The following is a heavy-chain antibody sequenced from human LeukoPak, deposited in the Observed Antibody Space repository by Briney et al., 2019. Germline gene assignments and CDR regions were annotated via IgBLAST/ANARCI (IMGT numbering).Heavy chain of an antibody. J-gene: IGHJ6*02. Sequence: NPSETLSLTCVVSGDSISSSDHYWSWIRQPPGRGLEWIGNIHDSGRTYYKPSLRSRVTISVDMSKNQFSLRLSSVTAADTAVYYCARSRRFATVPXEMDYXYGMDVGGQG. V-gene: IGHV4-30-4*01. CDR2: IHDSGRT. CDR1: GDSISSSDHY. D-gene: IGHD5-24*01. CDR3: ARSRRFATVPXEMDYXYGMDV.